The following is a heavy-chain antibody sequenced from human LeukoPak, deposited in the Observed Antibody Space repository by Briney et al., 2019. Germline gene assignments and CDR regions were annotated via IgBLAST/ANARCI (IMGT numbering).Heavy chain of an antibody. V-gene: IGHV3-48*03. CDR3: ARHLSGVTGYTYGRGIDY. CDR1: GFTFSRYE. Sequence: GGSLRLSCAASGFTFSRYEMNWVRQAPGKGLEWVSYISSSGSTIYYADSVKGRFTISRDNTKNPLYLQMNSLRAEDTAVYYCARHLSGVTGYTYGRGIDYWGQGTLVTVSS. J-gene: IGHJ4*02. CDR2: ISSSGSTI. D-gene: IGHD5-18*01.